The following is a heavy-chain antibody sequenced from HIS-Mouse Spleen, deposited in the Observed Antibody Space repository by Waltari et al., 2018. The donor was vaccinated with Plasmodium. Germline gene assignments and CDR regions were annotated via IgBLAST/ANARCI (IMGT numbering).Heavy chain of an antibody. Sequence: QVQLVESGGGVVQPGRSLRLSCAASGFPFSSYGWHWVRQAPGKGLEWVAVISYDGSNKYYADSVKGRFTISRDNSKNTLYLQMNSLRAEDTAVYYCAKDPYCSGGSCYSPWGQGTLVTVSS. V-gene: IGHV3-30*18. J-gene: IGHJ5*02. CDR3: AKDPYCSGGSCYSP. CDR2: ISYDGSNK. CDR1: GFPFSSYG. D-gene: IGHD2-15*01.